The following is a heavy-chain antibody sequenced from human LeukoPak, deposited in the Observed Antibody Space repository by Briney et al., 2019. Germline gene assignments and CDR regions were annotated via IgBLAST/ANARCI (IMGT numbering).Heavy chain of an antibody. D-gene: IGHD6-19*01. V-gene: IGHV4-61*01. CDR3: AREAGSHLGAFDI. Sequence: SETLSLTCTVSGGTVSSGSYYWSWIRQPPGQGLEWIGYIYYSVSTNYNPSLKSRVTISVDTSKNQFSLKLSSVTAADTAVYYCAREAGSHLGAFDIWGQGTMVTVSS. CDR2: IYYSVST. J-gene: IGHJ3*02. CDR1: GGTVSSGSYY.